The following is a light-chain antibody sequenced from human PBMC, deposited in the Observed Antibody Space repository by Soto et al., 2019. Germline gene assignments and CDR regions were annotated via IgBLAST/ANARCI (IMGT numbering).Light chain of an antibody. CDR3: QQYITYSPYT. Sequence: DIQMTQSPSTLSASVGDRVTITCRASQSVSVWLAWYQQKPGKAPKLPISDASTLQRGVPSRFSGSGSGTDFTLIISNLQSDDFATYYCQQYITYSPYTFGQGTKVDIK. V-gene: IGKV1-5*01. CDR2: DAS. J-gene: IGKJ2*01. CDR1: QSVSVW.